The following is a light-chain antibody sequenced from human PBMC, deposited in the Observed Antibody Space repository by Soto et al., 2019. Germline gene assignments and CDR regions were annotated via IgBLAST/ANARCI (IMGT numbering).Light chain of an antibody. CDR3: QSYASSLRGYG. CDR2: VNS. CDR1: SSNIGAGFD. V-gene: IGLV1-40*01. J-gene: IGLJ1*01. Sequence: QSVLTQPPSVSGAPGQRVTITCTGSSSNIGAGFDAHLYQQLPGTAPKLLIYVNSNRPSGVPDRFSGSKSGTSAYLAITGVQAEDEANYYCQSYASSLRGYGFGTGTKLTVL.